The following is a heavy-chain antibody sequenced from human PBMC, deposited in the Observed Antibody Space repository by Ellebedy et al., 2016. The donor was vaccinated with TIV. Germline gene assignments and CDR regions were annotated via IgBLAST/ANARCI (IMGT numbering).Heavy chain of an antibody. J-gene: IGHJ5*02. CDR3: ARNPSHTGYFDP. D-gene: IGHD5-12*01. V-gene: IGHV1-2*02. CDR2: NNPNSGGT. Sequence: AASVKVSCKASGYTFTGYYMHWVRQAPGQGLAWMGWNNPNSGGTNYVQKFQGRVTMTRDTSISTAYMELSRLKSDDTAVYYCARNPSHTGYFDPWGQGTLVTVSS. CDR1: GYTFTGYY.